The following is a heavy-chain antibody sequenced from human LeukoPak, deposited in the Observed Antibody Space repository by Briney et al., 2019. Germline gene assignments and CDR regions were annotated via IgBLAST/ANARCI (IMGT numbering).Heavy chain of an antibody. CDR2: ISSSSSYI. J-gene: IGHJ4*02. Sequence: GGSLRLSCAASGFTFSSYSMNWVRQAPGKGLGWVSSISSSSSYIYYADSVKGRFTISRDNAKNSLYLQMTSLRPEDTALYYCAGGTGWLIDSWGQGTLVTVSS. D-gene: IGHD3-9*01. CDR3: AGGTGWLIDS. CDR1: GFTFSSYS. V-gene: IGHV3-21*01.